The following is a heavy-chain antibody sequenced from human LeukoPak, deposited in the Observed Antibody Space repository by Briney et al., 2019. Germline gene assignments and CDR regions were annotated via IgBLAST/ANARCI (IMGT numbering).Heavy chain of an antibody. V-gene: IGHV3-23*01. Sequence: GGSLRLSCAASGFTFSNYALTWVRQASGTGLEWVSIIAGNGNTYYADSVKGRFTISRDDSKSTLYPQMNSLRPGDTAVHYCAKCARSGGACYDAFDLWGQGTMVTVSS. CDR2: IAGNGNT. J-gene: IGHJ3*01. CDR1: GFTFSNYA. D-gene: IGHD2-15*01. CDR3: AKCARSGGACYDAFDL.